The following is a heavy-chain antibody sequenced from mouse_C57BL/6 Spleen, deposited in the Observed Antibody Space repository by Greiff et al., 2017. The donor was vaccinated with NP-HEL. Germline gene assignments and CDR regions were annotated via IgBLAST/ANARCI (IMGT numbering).Heavy chain of an antibody. D-gene: IGHD1-1*01. CDR3: ARVYYGSGSLYYYARDY. CDR2: INPNYGTT. J-gene: IGHJ4*01. Sequence: EVQLQQSGPELVKPGASVKISCKASGYSFTDYNMNWVKQSNGKSLEWIGVINPNYGTTSYNQKFKGKATLTVDQSSSTAYMQLNSLTSEDSAVYYCARVYYGSGSLYYYARDYWGQGTSVTVSS. CDR1: GYSFTDYN. V-gene: IGHV1-39*01.